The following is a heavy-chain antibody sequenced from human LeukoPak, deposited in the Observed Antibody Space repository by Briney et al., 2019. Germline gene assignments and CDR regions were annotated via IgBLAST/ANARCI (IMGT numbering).Heavy chain of an antibody. CDR1: GFSFDDYG. D-gene: IGHD2-15*01. J-gene: IGHJ4*02. CDR3: TRKGVSGSSLRHFFDY. V-gene: IGHV3-20*04. Sequence: GGSLRLSCAASGFSFDDYGMSWVRQVPGKGLEWVTGINWNGDRTSYVDSVKGRFTISRDNAKNSLHLQMNSLRVEDTAFYSCTRKGVSGSSLRHFFDYWGQGTLVAVTS. CDR2: INWNGDRT.